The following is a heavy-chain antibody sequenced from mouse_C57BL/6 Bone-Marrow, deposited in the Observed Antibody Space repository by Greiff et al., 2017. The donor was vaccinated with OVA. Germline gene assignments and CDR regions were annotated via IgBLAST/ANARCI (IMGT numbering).Heavy chain of an antibody. V-gene: IGHV5-17*01. D-gene: IGHD3-3*01. CDR2: ISSGSSTI. J-gene: IGHJ4*01. CDR3: ARTLLGLYYAMDY. CDR1: GFTFSDYG. Sequence: EVKLQESGGGLVKPGGSLKLSCAASGFTFSDYGMHWVRQAPEKGLEWVAYISSGSSTIYYADTVKGRFTISRDNAKNTLFLQMTSLRSEDTAMYYCARTLLGLYYAMDYWGQGTSVTVSS.